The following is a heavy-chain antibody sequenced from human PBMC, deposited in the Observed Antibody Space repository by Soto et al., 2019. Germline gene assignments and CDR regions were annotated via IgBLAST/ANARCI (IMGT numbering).Heavy chain of an antibody. J-gene: IGHJ4*02. CDR1: GFTFSSYA. Sequence: QVQLVESGGGVVQPGRSLRLSCAASGFTFSSYAISWVRQAPGQGLEWMGGIIPIFGTANYAQKFQGRVTITADESTSTAYMELSSLRSEDTAVYYCARGAYDYVWGSYRSLFDYWGQGTLVTVSS. CDR2: IIPIFGTA. CDR3: ARGAYDYVWGSYRSLFDY. D-gene: IGHD3-16*02. V-gene: IGHV1-69*01.